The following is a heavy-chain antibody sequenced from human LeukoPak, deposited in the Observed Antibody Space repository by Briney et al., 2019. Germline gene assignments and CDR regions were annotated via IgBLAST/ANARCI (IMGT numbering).Heavy chain of an antibody. D-gene: IGHD4-17*01. CDR1: GFMFSTYW. Sequence: GGSLRLSCAASGFMFSTYWMNWVRQTPGKGLEWVASINQDGSEKYYVDSVKGRFTISRDNAKNSLYVELNTLRGDDTAVYYCAGGHYGDYARGQGTLVTVSS. V-gene: IGHV3-7*01. J-gene: IGHJ4*02. CDR3: AGGHYGDYA. CDR2: INQDGSEK.